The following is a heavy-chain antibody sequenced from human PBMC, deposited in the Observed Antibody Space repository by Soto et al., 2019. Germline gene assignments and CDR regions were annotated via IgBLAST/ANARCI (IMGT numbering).Heavy chain of an antibody. CDR3: ARGAPVLRFLEWSRSYNWFDP. J-gene: IGHJ5*02. CDR1: GGSFSGYY. D-gene: IGHD3-3*01. Sequence: PSETLSLTCAVYGGSFSGYYWSWIRQPPGKGLEWIGEINHSGSTNYNPSLKSRVTISVDTSKNQFSLKLSSVTAADTAVYYCARGAPVLRFLEWSRSYNWFDPWGQGTLVTVSS. V-gene: IGHV4-34*01. CDR2: INHSGST.